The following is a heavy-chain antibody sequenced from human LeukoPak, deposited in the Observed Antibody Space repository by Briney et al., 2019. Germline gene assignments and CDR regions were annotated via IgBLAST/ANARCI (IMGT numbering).Heavy chain of an antibody. D-gene: IGHD4-17*01. V-gene: IGHV4-34*01. Sequence: SETLSLTCAVYGGSCSGYYWSWIRQPPGKGLEWIGEINHSGSTNYNPSLKSRVAILVDTSKNQFSLKLSSVTAADTAVYYCARGHSPVTTKVSYFQHWGQGTLVTVSS. CDR1: GGSCSGYY. CDR2: INHSGST. J-gene: IGHJ1*01. CDR3: ARGHSPVTTKVSYFQH.